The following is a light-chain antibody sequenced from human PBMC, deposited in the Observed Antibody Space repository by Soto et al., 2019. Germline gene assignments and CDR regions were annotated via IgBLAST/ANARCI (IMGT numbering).Light chain of an antibody. CDR3: CAYVGSYSWV. CDR1: SSYVGRYNY. CDR2: DVA. J-gene: IGLJ3*02. Sequence: QSALTQPRSVSASPGQSVTISCTGTSSYVGRYNYVSWYQQHPGKAPKLMTYDVAERPSGVPDRFSGSKSGDTASLTISGLQVEDEADYYCCAYVGSYSWVFGGGTKLTVL. V-gene: IGLV2-11*01.